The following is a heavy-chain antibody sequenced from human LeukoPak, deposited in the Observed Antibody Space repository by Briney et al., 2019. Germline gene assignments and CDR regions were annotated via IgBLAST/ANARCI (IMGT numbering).Heavy chain of an antibody. CDR2: IRYDGSNK. D-gene: IGHD3-10*01. J-gene: IGHJ4*02. CDR3: AKDLTMVRGVADY. CDR1: GFTFSSYG. Sequence: GGSLRLSCAASGFTFSSYGMHWVRQAPGQGLEWVAFIRYDGSNKYYADSVKGRFTISRDNSKNTLYLQMNSLRAEDTAVYYCAKDLTMVRGVADYWGQGTLVTVSS. V-gene: IGHV3-30*02.